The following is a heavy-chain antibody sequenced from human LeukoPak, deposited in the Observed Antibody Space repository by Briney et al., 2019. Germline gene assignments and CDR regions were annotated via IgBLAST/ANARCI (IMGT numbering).Heavy chain of an antibody. CDR3: ARHLSGVTGYTYGRGIDY. V-gene: IGHV3-7*01. Sequence: WIRQPPGKGLEWVANIKKDGSEKYYVDSVKGRFTISRDNAKPSLYLQMNSLRAEDTAVYYCARHLSGVTGYTYGRGIDYWGQGTLVTVSS. D-gene: IGHD5-18*01. J-gene: IGHJ4*02. CDR2: IKKDGSEK.